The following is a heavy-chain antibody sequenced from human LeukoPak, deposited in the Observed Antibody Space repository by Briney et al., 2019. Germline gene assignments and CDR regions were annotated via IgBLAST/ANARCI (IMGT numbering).Heavy chain of an antibody. Sequence: GGSLRLSCAASGFTFSTYWMSWVRQAPGKGLEWVANIKQDGSEKDYVDSVKGRFTISRDNAKNSLFLQMNSLRAEDTAVYYCARVRGGYYFDYWGQGTLVTVSS. CDR1: GFTFSTYW. D-gene: IGHD3-10*01. V-gene: IGHV3-7*01. J-gene: IGHJ4*02. CDR2: IKQDGSEK. CDR3: ARVRGGYYFDY.